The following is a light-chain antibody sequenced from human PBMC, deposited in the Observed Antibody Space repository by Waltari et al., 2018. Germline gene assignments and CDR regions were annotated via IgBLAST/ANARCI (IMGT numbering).Light chain of an antibody. CDR3: QQANSFPLT. CDR2: AAS. J-gene: IGKJ4*01. V-gene: IGKV1-12*01. CDR1: QGITRW. Sequence: DIQMTQSPSSVSASVGDRVTITCRASQGITRWLAWYQQKPGKAPRLLIYAASSLQSGVPSRFSGSGSGTYFTLTIISLQPEDFATYYCQQANSFPLTFGGGTKVELK.